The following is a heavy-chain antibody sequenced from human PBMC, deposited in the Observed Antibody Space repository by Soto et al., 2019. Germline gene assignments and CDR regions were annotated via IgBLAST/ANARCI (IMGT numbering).Heavy chain of an antibody. CDR3: ARGSSIGSGTYYYGMDF. Sequence: ASVKVSCKASGGTFSSYAIIWVRRAPGQGLEWMGGSIPIFGTANYAQKFQGRVTITAGESTSTAYMELTGLRSEDTAVYYCARGSSIGSGTYYYGMDFCGQATTLTVS. CDR2: SIPIFGTA. J-gene: IGHJ6*02. CDR1: GGTFSSYA. V-gene: IGHV1-69*13. D-gene: IGHD3-3*01.